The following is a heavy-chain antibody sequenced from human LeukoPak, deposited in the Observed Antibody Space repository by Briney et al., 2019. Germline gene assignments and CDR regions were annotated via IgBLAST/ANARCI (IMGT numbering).Heavy chain of an antibody. D-gene: IGHD1-14*01. V-gene: IGHV3-48*01. CDR3: AKDRWVPDS. J-gene: IGHJ5*02. CDR2: ISSSSGTI. CDR1: GFTVGSNY. Sequence: SGGSLRLSCAASGFTVGSNYMSWVRQAPGEGLEWVSYISSSSGTIYYADSVKGRFTISRDSVKNSLYLQMNSLSPEDTAIYYCAKDRWVPDSWGQGTVVTVSS.